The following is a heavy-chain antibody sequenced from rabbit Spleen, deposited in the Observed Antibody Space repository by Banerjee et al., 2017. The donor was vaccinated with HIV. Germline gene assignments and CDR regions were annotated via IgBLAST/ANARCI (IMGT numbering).Heavy chain of an antibody. D-gene: IGHD4-1*01. J-gene: IGHJ4*01. Sequence: QEQLVESGGGLVKPGASLTLTCKASGFSFSSGYYMCWVRQAPGKGLEWIACIYTGTIGTTYYATWAKGRFTCSKISSTTVTLQMSSLTAADTATYFCARDLAGVIGWNFYLWGQGTLVTVS. CDR3: ARDLAGVIGWNFYL. CDR1: GFSFSSGYY. V-gene: IGHV1S45*01. CDR2: IYTGTIGTT.